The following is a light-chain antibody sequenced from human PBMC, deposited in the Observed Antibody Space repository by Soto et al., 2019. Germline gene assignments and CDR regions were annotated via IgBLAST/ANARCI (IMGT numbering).Light chain of an antibody. V-gene: IGKV3-15*01. CDR1: ESLSTY. CDR2: GAS. CDR3: QSYNDWPFT. J-gene: IGKJ2*01. Sequence: EIVMTQSPATLSVSPGERVTLSCRASESLSTYLAWYQQKPGQAPRLLIYGASTKATGIPARFSGSGSAIEFTLTISSLQSEDFAVYYCQSYNDWPFTFGQGTKLEI.